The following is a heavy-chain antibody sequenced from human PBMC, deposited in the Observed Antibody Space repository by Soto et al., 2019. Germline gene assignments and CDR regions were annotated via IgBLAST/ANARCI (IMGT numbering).Heavy chain of an antibody. CDR2: ISYEGSNR. CDR3: AKDYGDYNFNYGMDV. D-gene: IGHD4-17*01. Sequence: GGSLRLSCAASGFRFSAYAMHWVRQAPGKGLEWVAVISYEGSNRFYADSVKGRFTVSRDNSKSMVYLQMNSLRGEDTAVFYCAKDYGDYNFNYGMDVWGQGTTVTVSS. CDR1: GFRFSAYA. V-gene: IGHV3-30*18. J-gene: IGHJ6*02.